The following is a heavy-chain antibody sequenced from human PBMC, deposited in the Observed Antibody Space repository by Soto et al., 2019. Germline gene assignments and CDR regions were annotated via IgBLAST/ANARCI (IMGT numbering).Heavy chain of an antibody. Sequence: QITLKESGPTLVKPTQPLTLTCTFSGFSLSTSGVGVGWIRQPPGKALEWLALIYWDDDKRYSPSLKSRLTITKDTSKNQVVLTMTNMDPVDTATYYCAHRLWEPQYFDYWGQGTLVTVSS. J-gene: IGHJ4*02. CDR3: AHRLWEPQYFDY. CDR2: IYWDDDK. V-gene: IGHV2-5*02. D-gene: IGHD1-26*01. CDR1: GFSLSTSGVG.